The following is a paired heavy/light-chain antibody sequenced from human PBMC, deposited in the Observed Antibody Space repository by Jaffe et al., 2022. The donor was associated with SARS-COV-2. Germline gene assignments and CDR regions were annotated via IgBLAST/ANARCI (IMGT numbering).Light chain of an antibody. CDR3: QSYDSSLSGWV. CDR2: GNN. J-gene: IGLJ3*02. CDR1: SSNIGAGYD. V-gene: IGLV1-40*01. Sequence: QSVLTQPPSVSGAPGQRVTISCTGSSSNIGAGYDVHWYQQLPGTVPKLLIYGNNNRPSGVPDRFSGSKSGTSASLAITGLQAEDEADYHCQSYDSSLSGWVFGGGTKLTVL.
Heavy chain of an antibody. V-gene: IGHV4-61*02. J-gene: IGHJ2*01. CDR1: GGSISSGGYY. D-gene: IGHD3-16*01. Sequence: QVQLQESGPGLVEPSQTLSLTCTVSGGSISSGGYYWSWIRQPAGKGLEWIGRFYISGSTNYNPSLKSRVTILVDTSKNHFSLKLSSVTAADTAVYYCARSQRRGGYDWYFDLWGRGTLVTVSS. CDR2: FYISGST. CDR3: ARSQRRGGYDWYFDL.